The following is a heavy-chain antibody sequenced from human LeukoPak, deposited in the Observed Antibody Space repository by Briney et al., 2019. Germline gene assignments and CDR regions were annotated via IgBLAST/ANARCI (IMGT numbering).Heavy chain of an antibody. Sequence: PGGSLRLSCAASGFTFSSYSMNWVRQAPGKGLEWVSYISSSSSTIYYADSVKGRFTISRDNAKNSLYLQMNSLRAEGTAVYYCARDGGNDAFDIWGQGTMVTDSS. CDR1: GFTFSSYS. CDR2: ISSSSSTI. D-gene: IGHD3-3*01. V-gene: IGHV3-48*01. J-gene: IGHJ3*02. CDR3: ARDGGNDAFDI.